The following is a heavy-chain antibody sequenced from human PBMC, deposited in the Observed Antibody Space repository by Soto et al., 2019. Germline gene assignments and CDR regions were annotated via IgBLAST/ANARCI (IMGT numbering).Heavy chain of an antibody. CDR2: ISSSSSYI. D-gene: IGHD4-17*01. Sequence: GGSLRLSCAASGFTFSSYSMNWVRQAPGKGLEWVSSISSSSSYIYYADSVKGRFTISRDNAKNSLYLQMNSLRAEDTAVYYCARSPYYGGTNLDYWGQGTLVTVSS. V-gene: IGHV3-21*01. CDR3: ARSPYYGGTNLDY. J-gene: IGHJ4*02. CDR1: GFTFSSYS.